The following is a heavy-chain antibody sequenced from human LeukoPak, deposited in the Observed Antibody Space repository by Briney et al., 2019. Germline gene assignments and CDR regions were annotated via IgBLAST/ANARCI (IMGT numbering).Heavy chain of an antibody. Sequence: GGSLRLSCAASGFTFSSYWMHWVRQAPGKGLVWVSRINSDGSSTSYADSVKGRFTISRDNAKNTLYLQMNSLRAEDTAVYYLSEPRNTNDGGVWGKGTTVTISS. CDR1: GFTFSSYW. CDR3: SEPRNTNDGGV. CDR2: INSDGSST. J-gene: IGHJ6*03. D-gene: IGHD2-8*01. V-gene: IGHV3-74*01.